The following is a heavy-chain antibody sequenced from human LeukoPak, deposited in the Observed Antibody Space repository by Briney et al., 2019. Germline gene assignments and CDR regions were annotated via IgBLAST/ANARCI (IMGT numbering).Heavy chain of an antibody. CDR2: IFYSGNT. CDR1: GGSINSYY. V-gene: IGHV4-59*01. J-gene: IGHJ4*02. D-gene: IGHD5-12*01. CDR3: ARGGSSGYDPFDY. Sequence: SETLSLTCTVSGGSINSYYWSWIRQPPGKGLEWIGYIFYSGNTNYNPSLKSRVTISVDTPKNQFSLKLSSVIAADTAVYYCARGGSSGYDPFDYWGQGTLVTVSS.